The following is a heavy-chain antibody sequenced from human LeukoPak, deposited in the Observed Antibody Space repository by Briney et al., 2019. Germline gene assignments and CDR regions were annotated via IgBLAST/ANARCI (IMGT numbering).Heavy chain of an antibody. CDR3: ARGAAPHYSDF. D-gene: IGHD6-6*01. CDR2: IYTSGST. J-gene: IGHJ4*02. Sequence: SETLSLTCTVSGGSISSYYWSWIRQPAGKGLEWIGRIYTSGSTNYNPSLKSRVTISMDTSENQFSLKLSSVTAADTAVYYCARGAAPHYSDFWGQGTLVTVSS. V-gene: IGHV4-4*07. CDR1: GGSISSYY.